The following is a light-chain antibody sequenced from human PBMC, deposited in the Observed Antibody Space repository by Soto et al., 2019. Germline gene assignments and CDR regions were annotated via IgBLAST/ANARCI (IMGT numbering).Light chain of an antibody. CDR3: QHYNSLWT. CDR1: QSISSW. CDR2: KTS. V-gene: IGKV1-5*03. J-gene: IGKJ1*01. Sequence: DIQMTQSPSTLSASVGDRVTITCRASQSISSWLAWYQQKPGKAPKLLIYKTSSLESGVPSRFSGSGSGTEFTLTISSLQPDDFATYYCQHYNSLWTFVQGTKVEIK.